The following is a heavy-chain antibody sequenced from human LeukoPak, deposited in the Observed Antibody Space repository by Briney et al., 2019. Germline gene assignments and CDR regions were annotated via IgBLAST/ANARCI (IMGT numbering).Heavy chain of an antibody. CDR1: GLTVSTNY. CDR3: ARNSWFKTTGGYFDY. Sequence: GGSLRLSCVVSGLTVSTNYMSWVRQAPGKGLEWVSIIYSGGSTYYADSVKGRFTTSRDSSTVYLQMNSLRAEDTAVYHCARNSWFKTTGGYFDYWGQGTLVTVSS. D-gene: IGHD4-17*01. CDR2: IYSGGST. V-gene: IGHV3-66*01. J-gene: IGHJ4*02.